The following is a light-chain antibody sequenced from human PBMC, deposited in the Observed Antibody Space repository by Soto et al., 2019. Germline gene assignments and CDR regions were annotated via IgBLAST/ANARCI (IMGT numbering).Light chain of an antibody. CDR1: SSDVGDYNY. V-gene: IGLV2-14*01. J-gene: IGLJ1*01. Sequence: QSVLTQPASVSGAPGQSITISCTGTSSDVGDYNYVSWYQQHPGKAPKLMIYDVSNRPSGVSNRFSGSKSGNTASLTISGLQDEDEYDYYCSSYTSSSTLVFGTGTKLTVL. CDR3: SSYTSSSTLV. CDR2: DVS.